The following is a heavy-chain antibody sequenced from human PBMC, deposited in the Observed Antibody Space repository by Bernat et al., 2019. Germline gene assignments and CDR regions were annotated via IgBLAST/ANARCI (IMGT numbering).Heavy chain of an antibody. CDR3: AKDGQLTPYFYYYMDV. CDR2: INSDGSVT. Sequence: EVQLVESGGGLVQPGGSLRLSCAASGFSFGSYWMHWVRQAPGKGLVWVARINSDGSVTKYADSGKGRFTISRDNAKNTLYLQMNSLRAEDTAVYYCAKDGQLTPYFYYYMDVWGRGTTVTVSS. V-gene: IGHV3-74*01. CDR1: GFSFGSYW. J-gene: IGHJ6*03. D-gene: IGHD3-10*01.